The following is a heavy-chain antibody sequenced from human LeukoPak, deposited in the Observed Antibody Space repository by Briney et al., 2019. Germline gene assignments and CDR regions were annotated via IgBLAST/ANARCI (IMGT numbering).Heavy chain of an antibody. CDR2: INGGGST. CDR1: GFTFSTYA. J-gene: IGHJ6*03. V-gene: IGHV3-23*01. CDR3: AKFSGSHYYYYFMNV. D-gene: IGHD1-26*01. Sequence: GGSLRLSCAASGFTFSTYAMSWVRQAPGKGLEWVSGINGGGSTYYADSVKGRFTISRDNSQNTLYLQMNSLRAEDTAVYYCAKFSGSHYYYYFMNVWGKGTTVTVSS.